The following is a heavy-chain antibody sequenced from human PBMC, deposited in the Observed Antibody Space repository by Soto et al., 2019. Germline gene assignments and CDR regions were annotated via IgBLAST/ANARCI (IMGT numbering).Heavy chain of an antibody. CDR1: GFTFSSYG. Sequence: GGSLRLSCAASGFTFSSYGMHWVRQAPGKGLEWVAVIWYDGSNNDYAGSVKGRFTLSRDNSKNSLYLQMNSLRAEDTAVYYWARVGEVGTSCPGQWGQGTLVTVPS. V-gene: IGHV3-33*08. J-gene: IGHJ4*02. CDR2: IWYDGSNN. CDR3: ARVGEVGTSCPGQ. D-gene: IGHD2-2*01.